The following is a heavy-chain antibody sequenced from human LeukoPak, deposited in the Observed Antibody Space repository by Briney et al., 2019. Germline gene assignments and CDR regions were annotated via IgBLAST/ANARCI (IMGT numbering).Heavy chain of an antibody. D-gene: IGHD6-13*01. CDR2: ISGSGGST. V-gene: IGHV3-23*01. Sequence: GGSLRLSCAASGFTFSSYAMSWVRQAPGKGLEWVSAISGSGGSTYYADSVKGRFTISRDNSKNTLYLQMNSLRAEDTAVYYCAKDKQPGDLYSSSCFDYWGQGTLVTVSS. CDR3: AKDKQPGDLYSSSCFDY. CDR1: GFTFSSYA. J-gene: IGHJ4*02.